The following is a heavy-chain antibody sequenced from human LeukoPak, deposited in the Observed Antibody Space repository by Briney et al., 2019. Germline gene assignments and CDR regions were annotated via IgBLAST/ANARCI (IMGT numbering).Heavy chain of an antibody. Sequence: GGSLRLSCAASGFTFDNYRMSWVRQAPGKGLEWVSTVNADGGNTYYADSVKGRFTISRDNSKSTLILQMNSLKVEDTALYYCTKRVKYGGTWDHFADWGQGTLVTVSS. V-gene: IGHV3-23*01. CDR2: VNADGGNT. CDR1: GFTFDNYR. CDR3: TKRVKYGGTWDHFAD. D-gene: IGHD1-26*01. J-gene: IGHJ4*02.